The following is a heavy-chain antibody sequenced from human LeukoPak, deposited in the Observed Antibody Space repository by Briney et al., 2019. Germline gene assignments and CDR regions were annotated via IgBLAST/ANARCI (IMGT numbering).Heavy chain of an antibody. Sequence: GASVKVSCKPSVYTFTGFYLHWVRQAPGQGLQWMGWINPKDGATKYSQSFRGRVTMTRDTSIDTAYMELSSLTSDDTAIYYCARPTHRLTVTTAIDYWGQGTLVTVSS. J-gene: IGHJ4*02. D-gene: IGHD4-17*01. CDR3: ARPTHRLTVTTAIDY. CDR2: INPKDGAT. V-gene: IGHV1-2*02. CDR1: VYTFTGFY.